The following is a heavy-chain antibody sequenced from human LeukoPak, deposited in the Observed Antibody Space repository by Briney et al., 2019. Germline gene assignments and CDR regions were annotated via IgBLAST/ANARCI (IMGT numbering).Heavy chain of an antibody. V-gene: IGHV3-9*01. D-gene: IGHD2-15*01. CDR3: AKADCSGGSCPVDY. J-gene: IGHJ4*02. Sequence: GGSLRLSCAASGFTFDDYAMHWVRQAPGKGLEWVSGISWNSGSIGYADSVKGRFTISGDNAKNSLYLQMNSLRAEDTALYYCAKADCSGGSCPVDYWGQGTLVTVSS. CDR1: GFTFDDYA. CDR2: ISWNSGSI.